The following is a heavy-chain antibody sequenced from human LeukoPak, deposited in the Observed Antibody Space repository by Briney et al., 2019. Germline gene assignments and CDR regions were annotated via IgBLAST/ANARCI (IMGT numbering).Heavy chain of an antibody. J-gene: IGHJ5*02. CDR2: IYSSGNT. V-gene: IGHV3-53*01. CDR1: GFTVSSNY. Sequence: PGGSLRLSCAASGFTVSSNYMSWVRQAPGKGLEWVSIIYSSGNTYYADSVKGRFTISRDTSKNTLDLQMNSLRAEDTAFYYCAREVGATRGLDPWGQGTLVTVSS. CDR3: AREVGATRGLDP. D-gene: IGHD1-26*01.